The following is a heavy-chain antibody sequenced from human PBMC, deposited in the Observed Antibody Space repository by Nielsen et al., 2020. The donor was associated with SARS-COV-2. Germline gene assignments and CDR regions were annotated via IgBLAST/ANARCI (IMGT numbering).Heavy chain of an antibody. CDR3: ARAHYDVFSGYYNQYYHYYMDV. V-gene: IGHV3-53*01. Sequence: GGSLRLSCTASGFTVGLFYMSWVRQAPGKGLEWLSMMNSGDDPYYADSVKGRFIVSRDNSNNTLHLQMHGLRVEDTAVYYCARAHYDVFSGYYNQYYHYYMDVWGKGTTVTVSS. CDR1: GFTVGLFY. J-gene: IGHJ6*03. D-gene: IGHD3-3*01. CDR2: MNSGDDP.